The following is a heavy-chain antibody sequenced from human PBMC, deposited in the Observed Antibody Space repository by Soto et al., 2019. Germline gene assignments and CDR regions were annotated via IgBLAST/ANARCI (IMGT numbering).Heavy chain of an antibody. J-gene: IGHJ4*02. CDR2: IYYSGST. CDR3: ASEGYCSSTSCYTSPFDY. Sequence: SETLSLTCTVSGGSISSYYWSWIRQPPGKGLEWIGYIYYSGSTNYNPSLKSRVTISVDTSKNQFSLRLSSVTAADTAVYYCASEGYCSSTSCYTSPFDYWGQGTLVTVSS. D-gene: IGHD2-2*02. V-gene: IGHV4-59*01. CDR1: GGSISSYY.